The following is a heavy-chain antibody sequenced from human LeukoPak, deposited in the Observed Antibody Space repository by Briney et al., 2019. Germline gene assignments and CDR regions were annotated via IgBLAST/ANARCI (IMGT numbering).Heavy chain of an antibody. J-gene: IGHJ4*02. CDR2: NSGSGGST. CDR1: GFTFSSYA. V-gene: IGHV3-23*01. D-gene: IGHD2-2*01. Sequence: PGGSLRLSCAASGFTFSSYAMSWVRQAPGKGLEWVSANSGSGGSTYYADSVKGRFTISRDNSKNTLYLQMNSLRAEDTAVYYCAKRGDYCSSTSCYDYWGQGTLVTVSS. CDR3: AKRGDYCSSTSCYDY.